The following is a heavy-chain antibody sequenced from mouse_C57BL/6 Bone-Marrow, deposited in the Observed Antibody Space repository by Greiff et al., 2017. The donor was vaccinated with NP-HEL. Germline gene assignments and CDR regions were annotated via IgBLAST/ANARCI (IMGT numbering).Heavy chain of an antibody. CDR1: GYEFSNYW. CDR3: ARGAY. J-gene: IGHJ3*01. CDR2: IYPGDGDT. Sequence: VMLVESGAELVKPGASVKISCKASGYEFSNYWMNWVKQRPGKGLEWIGQIYPGDGDTNYNGKFKDKATLTADKSSSTAYMQLSRLTSEDSAVYFCARGAYWGQGTLVTVPA. V-gene: IGHV1-80*01.